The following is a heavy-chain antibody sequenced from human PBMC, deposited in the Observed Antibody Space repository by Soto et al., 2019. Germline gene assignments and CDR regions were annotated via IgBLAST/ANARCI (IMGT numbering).Heavy chain of an antibody. V-gene: IGHV1-69*06. Sequence: QVQLVQSGAEVKKPGSSVKVSCKASGGTFSSYAISWVRQAPGQGLEWMGGIIPIFGTANYAQKLQGRVTMTTDTSTSTAYMELRSLRSDDTAVYYCARATLVGATHPPDYWGQGTLVTVSS. CDR1: GGTFSSYA. D-gene: IGHD1-26*01. J-gene: IGHJ4*02. CDR3: ARATLVGATHPPDY. CDR2: IIPIFGTA.